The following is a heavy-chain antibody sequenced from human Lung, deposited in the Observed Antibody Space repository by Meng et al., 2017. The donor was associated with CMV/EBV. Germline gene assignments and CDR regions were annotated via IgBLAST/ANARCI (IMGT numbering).Heavy chain of an antibody. CDR1: GFTVSSNY. D-gene: IGHD3-22*01. J-gene: IGHJ5*02. CDR2: IYAGGAT. CDR3: ARGYSRGFDP. V-gene: IGHV3-53*01. Sequence: GESXKISCAASGFTVSSNYMSWVRQAPGKGLEWVSVIYAGGATYYADSVKGRFTISRDNSKNTLYLQMNSLRAEDTAVYYCARGYSRGFDPWGQGTLVTVSS.